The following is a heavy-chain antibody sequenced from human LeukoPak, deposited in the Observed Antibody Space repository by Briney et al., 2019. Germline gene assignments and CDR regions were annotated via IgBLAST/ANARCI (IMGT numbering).Heavy chain of an antibody. V-gene: IGHV1-2*02. D-gene: IGHD6-13*01. Sequence: ASVKVSCKASGYTFTGYYMHWVRQAPGQGLEWMGWINPNSGGTNYAQKFQGRVTMTRDTSTSTVYMELSSLRSEDTAVYYCARSESFRAGTDYWGQGTLVTVSS. J-gene: IGHJ4*02. CDR1: GYTFTGYY. CDR2: INPNSGGT. CDR3: ARSESFRAGTDY.